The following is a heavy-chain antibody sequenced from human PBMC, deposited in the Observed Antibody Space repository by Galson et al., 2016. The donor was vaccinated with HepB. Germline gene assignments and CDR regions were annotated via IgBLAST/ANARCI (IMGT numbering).Heavy chain of an antibody. Sequence: LRLSCAGSGFIFRGYGMHWVRQAPGTGLEGVAADSMAGGRKFYADSVRGRFTISRDNSNNLLCLQMDRLRPDDTAVYYCAKRHEYCPPVGCSFDYWGQGTLVSVSS. D-gene: IGHD2/OR15-2a*01. CDR1: GFIFRGYG. CDR2: DSMAGGRK. J-gene: IGHJ4*02. CDR3: AKRHEYCPPVGCSFDY. V-gene: IGHV3-30*18.